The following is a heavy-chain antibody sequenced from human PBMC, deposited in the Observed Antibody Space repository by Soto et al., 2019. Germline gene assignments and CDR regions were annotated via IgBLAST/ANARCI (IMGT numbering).Heavy chain of an antibody. V-gene: IGHV4-34*01. D-gene: IGHD3-9*01. J-gene: IGHJ3*02. CDR1: GGSFSGYY. Sequence: SETLSLTCAVYGGSFSGYYWSWIRQPPGKGLEWIGEINHSGSTNYNPSLKSRVTISVDTSKNQFSLKLSSVTAADTAVYYCARGDFPLRYLVAFDIWGQGTMVTVSS. CDR3: ARGDFPLRYLVAFDI. CDR2: INHSGST.